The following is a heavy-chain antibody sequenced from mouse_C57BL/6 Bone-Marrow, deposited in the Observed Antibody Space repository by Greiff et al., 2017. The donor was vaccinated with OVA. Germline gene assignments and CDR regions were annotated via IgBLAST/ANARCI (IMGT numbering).Heavy chain of an antibody. CDR1: GFSFTSYG. CDR2: IWRGGST. CDR3: AKGYGYWYFDV. J-gene: IGHJ1*03. Sequence: QVQLQQSGPGLVQPSQRLSITCTVSGFSFTSYGVHWVRQSPGKGLEWLGVIWRGGSTDYNAAFMSRLSITKDNSKSQVFFKMNSLQADDTAIYYCAKGYGYWYFDVWGTGTTVTVSS. D-gene: IGHD1-1*02. V-gene: IGHV2-5*01.